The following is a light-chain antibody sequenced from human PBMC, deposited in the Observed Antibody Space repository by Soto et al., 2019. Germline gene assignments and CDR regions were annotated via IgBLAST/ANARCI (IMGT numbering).Light chain of an antibody. J-gene: IGKJ5*01. CDR1: QSLNNY. Sequence: IQMTQSPSTLSASVGDRVTITCRASQSLNNYLAWYQQKPGKAPKLLIYDASTLERGVPSRFSGTGSGTEFTLTISSLQPDDFATYYCQQYYRSSITFGQGTRWRL. CDR3: QQYYRSSIT. CDR2: DAS. V-gene: IGKV1-5*01.